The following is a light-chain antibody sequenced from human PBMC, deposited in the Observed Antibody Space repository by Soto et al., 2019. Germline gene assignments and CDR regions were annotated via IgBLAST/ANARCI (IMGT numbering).Light chain of an antibody. Sequence: DIQMTQSPSSLSVSVGDRVTITCPASHDITNFLNWYQQKPGKAPKLLIYDVSKLETGVPSRFSGSGSGTDFTLTISSLQPEDIATYFCQQYDDLPITLGQGTRLEIK. CDR1: HDITNF. CDR3: QQYDDLPIT. V-gene: IGKV1-33*01. J-gene: IGKJ5*01. CDR2: DVS.